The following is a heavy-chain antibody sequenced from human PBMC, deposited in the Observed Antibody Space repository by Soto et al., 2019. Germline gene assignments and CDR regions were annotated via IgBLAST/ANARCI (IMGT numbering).Heavy chain of an antibody. CDR1: GFTFSSYA. CDR3: ARGYCGGGSCYSPFD. J-gene: IGHJ4*02. CDR2: ITGSGGST. V-gene: IGHV3-23*01. D-gene: IGHD2-15*01. Sequence: EVQLLESGGGLVQPGGSLRLSCAASGFTFSSYAMSWVHQAPGKGLEWVSGITGSGGSTYYADSVKGRFTISRDKSKNTLYLQMNSLRAEDTAVYYCARGYCGGGSCYSPFDWGQGTLVTVSS.